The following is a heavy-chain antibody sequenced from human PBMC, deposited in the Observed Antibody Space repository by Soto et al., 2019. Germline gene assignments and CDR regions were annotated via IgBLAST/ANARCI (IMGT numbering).Heavy chain of an antibody. J-gene: IGHJ5*02. CDR2: IYSGGNT. D-gene: IGHD3-10*01. CDR3: VRDRSSGSRSYYPLS. CDR1: GFTVSISY. V-gene: IGHV3-53*04. Sequence: EVKLAESGGGLVQPGGSLRLSCAASGFTVSISYMSWVRQAPGKGLEWVSVIYSGGNTYYGDSVKGRFTISRHDSRNTLYLQMNSLRLDDTAVYYCVRDRSSGSRSYYPLSWGPGTLVTVSS.